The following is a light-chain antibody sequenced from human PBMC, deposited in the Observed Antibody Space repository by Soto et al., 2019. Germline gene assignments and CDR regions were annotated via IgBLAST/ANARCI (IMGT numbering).Light chain of an antibody. Sequence: QSALTPPRSVSGSPGQSVTISCTGTSSDVGGYNYVSWYQQHPGKAPKLMIYDVSKRPSGVPDRFSGSKSGNTASLTISGLQGEDEADYYCCSYAGSYYVFGTGTKVTVL. J-gene: IGLJ1*01. CDR1: SSDVGGYNY. V-gene: IGLV2-11*01. CDR2: DVS. CDR3: CSYAGSYYV.